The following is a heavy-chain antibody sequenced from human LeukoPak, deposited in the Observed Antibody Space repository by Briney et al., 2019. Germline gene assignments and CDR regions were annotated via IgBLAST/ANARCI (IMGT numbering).Heavy chain of an antibody. D-gene: IGHD6-13*01. CDR1: GGSISSSSYY. J-gene: IGHJ6*03. CDR3: ARGLSSNWYYYYYYMDG. V-gene: IGHV4-39*07. CDR2: IYYSGST. Sequence: SETLSLTCTVSGGSISSSSYYWGCIRPPPGKGREWIGRIYYSGSTYYNPSLKSRVTISVDTSKSQFSLKLSSVTAADTAVYYCARGLSSNWYYYYYYMDGWGKGTTVTVSS.